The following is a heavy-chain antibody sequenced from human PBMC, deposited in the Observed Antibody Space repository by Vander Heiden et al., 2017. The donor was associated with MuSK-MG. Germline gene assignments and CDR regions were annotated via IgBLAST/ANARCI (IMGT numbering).Heavy chain of an antibody. D-gene: IGHD1-26*01. CDR2: VYYSGST. J-gene: IGHJ3*02. CDR3: ARQWELIAFDI. CDR1: GGSISRSSHY. Sequence: QLQLQESGPGLVKPSETLSLTCIVSGGSISRSSHYSGWLRQPPGKGLGWIGSVYYSGSTDNHPSLESGVTISVDTSKNQFSLKLTSVTAADTAVYYCARQWELIAFDIWGQGTMVTVSS. V-gene: IGHV4-39*01.